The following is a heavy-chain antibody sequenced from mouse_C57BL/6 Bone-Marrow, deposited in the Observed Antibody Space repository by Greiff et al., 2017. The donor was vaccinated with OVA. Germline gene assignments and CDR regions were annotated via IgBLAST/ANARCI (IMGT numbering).Heavy chain of an antibody. J-gene: IGHJ1*03. CDR2: IDPSDSET. V-gene: IGHV1-52*01. D-gene: IGHD2-4*01. CDR1: GYTFTSYW. CDR3: ARGDYERYFDV. Sequence: QVQLQQPGAELVRPGSSVKLSCKASGYTFTSYWMHWVKQRPIQGLEWIGNIDPSDSETHYNQKFKDKATLTVDKSSSTAYMQLSSLTSEDSAVYYCARGDYERYFDVWGTGTTVTVSS.